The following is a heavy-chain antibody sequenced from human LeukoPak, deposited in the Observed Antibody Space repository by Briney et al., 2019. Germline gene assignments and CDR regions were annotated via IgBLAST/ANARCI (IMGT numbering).Heavy chain of an antibody. CDR2: IKSKTDGGTT. V-gene: IGHV3-15*01. Sequence: GGSLRLSCAASGFTFSNAWMSWVRQAPGKGLEWVGRIKSKTDGGTTDYAASVKGRFTISRDDSKNTLYLQMNSLKTEDTAVFYCTMSSVVPGAFDIWGQGTMVTVSS. J-gene: IGHJ3*02. D-gene: IGHD4-23*01. CDR1: GFTFSNAW. CDR3: TMSSVVPGAFDI.